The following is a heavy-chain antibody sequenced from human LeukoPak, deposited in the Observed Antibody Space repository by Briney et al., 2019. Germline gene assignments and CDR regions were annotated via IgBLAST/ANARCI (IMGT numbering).Heavy chain of an antibody. CDR1: GGTFSSYT. CDR2: IIPILGIA. D-gene: IGHD2-2*01. Sequence: ASVKVSCKASGGTFSSYTISWVRQAPGQGLEWMGRIIPILGIANYAQKFQGRVTITADKSTSTAYMELSSLRSEDTAVYYCARSAVVVPAAWAWDQGTLVTVSS. CDR3: ARSAVVVPAAWA. J-gene: IGHJ4*02. V-gene: IGHV1-69*02.